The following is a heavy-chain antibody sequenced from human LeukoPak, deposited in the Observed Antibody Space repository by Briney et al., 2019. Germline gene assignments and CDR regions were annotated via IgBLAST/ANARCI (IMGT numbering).Heavy chain of an antibody. Sequence: PGGSLRLSCAASGFTFSDYYMSWIRQAPGKGLEWVSLITSGSSYIYYADSVRGRFTISRDNAKTSLYLQLNNLRAEDTAVYYCARDQGGYNAFDIWGQGTMVTVSS. CDR2: ITSGSSYI. J-gene: IGHJ3*02. CDR3: ARDQGGYNAFDI. V-gene: IGHV3-11*06. D-gene: IGHD5-12*01. CDR1: GFTFSDYY.